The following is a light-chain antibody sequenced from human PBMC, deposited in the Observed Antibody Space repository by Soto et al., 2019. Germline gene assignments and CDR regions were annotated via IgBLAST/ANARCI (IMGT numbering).Light chain of an antibody. Sequence: EIVMTQSAATLSVTPGERSAFSGRASQSISSYLAWYQQKAGQAPRILIYDASTRATGITARFSGSGCGTEFTLTISSLQSEDFAVYFCQQYNTWPPWTFGQGAKVDIK. CDR2: DAS. CDR3: QQYNTWPPWT. CDR1: QSISSY. J-gene: IGKJ1*01. V-gene: IGKV3-15*01.